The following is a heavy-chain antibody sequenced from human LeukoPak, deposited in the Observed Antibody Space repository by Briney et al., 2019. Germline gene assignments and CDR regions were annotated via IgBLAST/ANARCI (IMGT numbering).Heavy chain of an antibody. Sequence: ASVKVSCKASGYTFTGYYMHWVRQAPGQGLEWMGWINPNSGGTNYAQKFQGRVTMTRDTSISTAYMELSRLRSDDTAVYYCATGGPYCSGGNCYSHYWGQGTLVTVSS. D-gene: IGHD2-15*01. J-gene: IGHJ4*02. CDR2: INPNSGGT. CDR1: GYTFTGYY. V-gene: IGHV1-2*02. CDR3: ATGGPYCSGGNCYSHY.